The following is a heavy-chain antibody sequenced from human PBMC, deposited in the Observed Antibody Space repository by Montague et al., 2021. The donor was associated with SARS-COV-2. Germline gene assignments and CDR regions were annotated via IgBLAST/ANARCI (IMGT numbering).Heavy chain of an antibody. D-gene: IGHD2-8*01. CDR3: AHKGRGFRNGAFDY. V-gene: IGHV2-5*02. CDR1: GFSLSTSGVG. Sequence: PALVKPTQTLTLTCTFSGFSLSTSGVGVGWIRQPPGKALEWLALIYWDDDKRYSPSLKSRLTITKDTSKNQVVLTMTNMDPVDTATSFCAHKGRGFRNGAFDYWGQGTLVTVSS. CDR2: IYWDDDK. J-gene: IGHJ4*02.